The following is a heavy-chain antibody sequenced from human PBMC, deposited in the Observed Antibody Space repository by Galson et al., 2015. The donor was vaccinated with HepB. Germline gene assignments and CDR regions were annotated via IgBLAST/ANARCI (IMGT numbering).Heavy chain of an antibody. CDR2: ISAYNGNT. V-gene: IGHV1-18*04. D-gene: IGHD3-3*01. CDR1: GYTFTSYG. J-gene: IGHJ6*02. Sequence: SVKVSCKASGYTFTSYGISWVRQAPGQGLEWMGWISAYNGNTNYAQKLQGRVTMTTDTSTSTAYMELSSLRSEDTAVYYCTRVVTIFGVVTPYYYYGMDVWGQGTTVAVSS. CDR3: TRVVTIFGVVTPYYYYGMDV.